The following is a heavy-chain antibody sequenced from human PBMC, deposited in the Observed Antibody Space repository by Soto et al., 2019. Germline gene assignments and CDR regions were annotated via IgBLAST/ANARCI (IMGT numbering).Heavy chain of an antibody. CDR2: IKQDGSEK. J-gene: IGHJ6*02. CDR1: GFTFSSYW. Sequence: PGGSLRLSCAASGFTFSSYWMSWVRQAPGKGLEWVANIKQDGSEKYYVDSVKGRFTISRDNAKNSLYLQMNSLRAEDTAVYYCARVTGGYSYGKKKYGMDVWGQGTTVTVSS. V-gene: IGHV3-7*02. D-gene: IGHD5-18*01. CDR3: ARVTGGYSYGKKKYGMDV.